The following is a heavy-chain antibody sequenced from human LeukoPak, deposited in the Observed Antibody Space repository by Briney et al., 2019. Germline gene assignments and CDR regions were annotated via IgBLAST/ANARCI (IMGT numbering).Heavy chain of an antibody. D-gene: IGHD5-12*01. Sequence: GGSLRLSCAASGFTFSSYAMNWVRQAPGKGLEWVSGISGSGGSTYYADSVKGRFTISRDNSKNTLYLQMNSLRAEDTAVYHCVKADSGYDLWFDYWGQGTLVTVSS. V-gene: IGHV3-23*01. CDR1: GFTFSSYA. CDR3: VKADSGYDLWFDY. J-gene: IGHJ4*02. CDR2: ISGSGGST.